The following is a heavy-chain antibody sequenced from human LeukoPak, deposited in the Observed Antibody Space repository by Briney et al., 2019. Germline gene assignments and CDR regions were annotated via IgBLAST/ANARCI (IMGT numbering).Heavy chain of an antibody. J-gene: IGHJ5*02. CDR2: ISYDGSNK. CDR3: ARERIAAAGTIDP. V-gene: IGHV3-30-3*01. D-gene: IGHD6-13*01. Sequence: PGGSLRLSCAASGLTFSSYAMHWVRQAPGKGLEWVAVISYDGSNKYYADSVKGRFTISRDNSKNTLYLQMNSLRAEDTAVYYCARERIAAAGTIDPWGQGTLVTVSS. CDR1: GLTFSSYA.